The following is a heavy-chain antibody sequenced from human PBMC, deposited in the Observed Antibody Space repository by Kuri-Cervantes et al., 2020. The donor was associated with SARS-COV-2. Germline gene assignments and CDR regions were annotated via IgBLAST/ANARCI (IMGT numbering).Heavy chain of an antibody. D-gene: IGHD3-10*01. CDR2: IRYDGSNK. Sequence: GESLKISCAASGFTFSSYGMHWVRQAPGKGLEWVAFIRYDGSNKYYADSVKGRFTISRDNAKNSLYLQMNSLRAEDTAVYYCARDRDYGSGFYGMDVWGQGTTVTVSS. J-gene: IGHJ6*02. V-gene: IGHV3-30*02. CDR3: ARDRDYGSGFYGMDV. CDR1: GFTFSSYG.